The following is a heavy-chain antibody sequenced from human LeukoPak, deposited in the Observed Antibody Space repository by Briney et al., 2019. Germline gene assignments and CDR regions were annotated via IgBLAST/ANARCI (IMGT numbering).Heavy chain of an antibody. D-gene: IGHD3-22*01. CDR2: IIPIFGTA. J-gene: IGHJ4*02. CDR3: ARGDSSGYSSFDY. CDR1: GGTFSSYA. V-gene: IGHV1-69*05. Sequence: SVKVSCKASGGTFSSYAISWVRQAPGQGLEWMGGIIPIFGTANYAQKFQGRVTITTDESTSTAYMELSSLSSEDTAVYYCARGDSSGYSSFDYWGQGTLVTVSS.